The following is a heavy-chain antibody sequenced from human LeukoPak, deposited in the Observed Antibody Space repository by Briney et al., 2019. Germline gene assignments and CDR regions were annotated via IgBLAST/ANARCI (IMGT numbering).Heavy chain of an antibody. J-gene: IGHJ4*02. Sequence: GGSLRLSCVASGFTFSSYAMSWVRQAPGKGLEWVSGISGSGHTTYSADSVKGRFTISRDNSKNTLFLLMNSLRADDTAVYYCAKDTPRPPSYWGQGTLVTVSS. CDR3: AKDTPRPPSY. CDR2: ISGSGHTT. CDR1: GFTFSSYA. V-gene: IGHV3-23*01.